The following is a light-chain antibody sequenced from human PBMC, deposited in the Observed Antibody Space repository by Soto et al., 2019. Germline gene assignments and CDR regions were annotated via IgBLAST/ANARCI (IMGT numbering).Light chain of an antibody. J-gene: IGLJ2*01. V-gene: IGLV2-14*01. CDR3: SSYTTSSTLL. CDR1: SSDVGAYNY. CDR2: EVS. Sequence: QSALTQPASVSGSPGQSITISCTGASSDVGAYNYVSWYQHHPGKDPKVIIYEVSHRPSGVSDRFSGSKSGNTASLTISGLQAEDEADYYCSSYTTSSTLLFGGGTKVTVL.